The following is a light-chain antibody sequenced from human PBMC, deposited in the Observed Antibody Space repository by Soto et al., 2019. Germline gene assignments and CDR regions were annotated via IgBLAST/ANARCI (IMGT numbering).Light chain of an antibody. J-gene: IGKJ1*01. CDR2: GAS. CDR3: QQINFTPRT. V-gene: IGKV1-39*01. Sequence: DIQMTQCPASMSVYLGDRVTITCRSSQNISSFLKWYQQKPGKAPQLLIYGASIVHYGVPSRFSGSGSGTDFTLTISSLQPEDLATYYCQQINFTPRTFGQGPRW. CDR1: QNISSF.